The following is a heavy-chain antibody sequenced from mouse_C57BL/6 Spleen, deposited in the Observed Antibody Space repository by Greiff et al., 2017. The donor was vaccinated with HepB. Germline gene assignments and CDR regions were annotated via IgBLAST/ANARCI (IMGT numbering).Heavy chain of an antibody. D-gene: IGHD1-1*01. CDR2: ISDGGSYT. Sequence: EVKLQESGGGLVKPGGSLKLSCAASGFTFSSYAMSWVRQTPEKRLEWVATISDGGSYTYYPDNVKGRFTISRDNAKNNLYLQMSHLKSEDTAMYYCARDRNYGSSLDYFDYWGQGTTLTVSS. CDR3: ARDRNYGSSLDYFDY. V-gene: IGHV5-4*01. CDR1: GFTFSSYA. J-gene: IGHJ2*01.